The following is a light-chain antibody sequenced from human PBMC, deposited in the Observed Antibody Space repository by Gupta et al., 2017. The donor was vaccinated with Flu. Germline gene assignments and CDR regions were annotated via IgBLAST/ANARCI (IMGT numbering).Light chain of an antibody. V-gene: IGKV2-28*01. Sequence: VTPGEPASISCRSSQSLMHRNGYNYLDWYLQKPGQSPQLLIYLGSNRASGVPDRFSGSGSGTDFTLKISRVEAEDAGVYYCMQALQTPWTFGHGTKVEIK. J-gene: IGKJ1*01. CDR1: QSLMHRNGYNY. CDR3: MQALQTPWT. CDR2: LGS.